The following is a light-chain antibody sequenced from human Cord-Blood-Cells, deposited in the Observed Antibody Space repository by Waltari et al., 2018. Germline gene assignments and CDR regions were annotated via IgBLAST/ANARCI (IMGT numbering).Light chain of an antibody. V-gene: IGLV2-23*01. CDR2: EGS. CDR1: TSHYGGFNL. J-gene: IGLJ3*02. Sequence: QSDLTPPAPPSGFPGTPITNPCPGTTSHYGGFNLVSWYQQNTGKAPKLMIYEGSKRPSGVSNRFSGSKSGNTASLTISGLQAEDEADYYCLSYAGRVFGGGTKLTVL. CDR3: LSYAGRV.